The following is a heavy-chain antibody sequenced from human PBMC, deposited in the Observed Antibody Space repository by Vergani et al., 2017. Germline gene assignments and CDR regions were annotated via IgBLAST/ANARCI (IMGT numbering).Heavy chain of an antibody. V-gene: IGHV1-2*02. Sequence: QVQLVQSGAEVKKPGASVKVSCKASGYTFTGYYMHWVRQAPGQGLEWMGWINPNSGGTNYAQKFQGRVTITADESTSTAYMELSSLRSEDTAVYYCARCDRVGIAARFHFDYWGQGTLVTVSS. D-gene: IGHD6-6*01. J-gene: IGHJ4*02. CDR3: ARCDRVGIAARFHFDY. CDR1: GYTFTGYY. CDR2: INPNSGGT.